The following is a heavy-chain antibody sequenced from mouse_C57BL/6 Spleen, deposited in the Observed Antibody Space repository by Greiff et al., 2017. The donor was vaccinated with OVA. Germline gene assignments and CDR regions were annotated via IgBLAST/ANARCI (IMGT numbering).Heavy chain of an antibody. CDR2: IDPEDGET. Sequence: EVKLMESGAELVKPGASVKLSCTASGFNITDYYMHWVKQRPEQGLEWIGRIDPEDGETKYAPKFQGKATITADTSSNTAYLQLSSLSLEDTTVYYCASPARYGGSDWYFDVWGTGTTVTVSS. D-gene: IGHD1-1*01. CDR1: GFNITDYY. CDR3: ASPARYGGSDWYFDV. J-gene: IGHJ1*03. V-gene: IGHV14-2*01.